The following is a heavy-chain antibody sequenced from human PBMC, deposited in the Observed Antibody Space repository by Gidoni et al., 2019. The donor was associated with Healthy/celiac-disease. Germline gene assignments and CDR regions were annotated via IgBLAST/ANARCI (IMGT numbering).Heavy chain of an antibody. J-gene: IGHJ3*02. CDR2: ISGSGGST. D-gene: IGHD4-17*01. CDR3: AKVFGYGVGDAFDI. Sequence: LLESGGGLVQPGGSLRLSCVASGFTFSSDAMSWVRQATGKGLVWVSAISGSGGSTYYADSVKGPFTIYRDNSKNTLYRQMKSRRAEDTAVYYCAKVFGYGVGDAFDIWGQGTMVTVSS. CDR1: GFTFSSDA. V-gene: IGHV3-23*01.